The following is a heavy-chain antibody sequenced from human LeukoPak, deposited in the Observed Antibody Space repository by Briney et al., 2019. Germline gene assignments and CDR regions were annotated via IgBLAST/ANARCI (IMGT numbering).Heavy chain of an antibody. CDR2: IIPILGIA. Sequence: SVTVSCKASGGTFSSYTISWVRQAPGQGLEWMGRIIPILGIANYAQKFQGRVTITADKSTSTAYMELSSLRSEDTAVYYCARENLYCSSTSCPPGMDVWGQGTTVTVSS. D-gene: IGHD2-2*01. J-gene: IGHJ6*02. CDR1: GGTFSSYT. V-gene: IGHV1-69*04. CDR3: ARENLYCSSTSCPPGMDV.